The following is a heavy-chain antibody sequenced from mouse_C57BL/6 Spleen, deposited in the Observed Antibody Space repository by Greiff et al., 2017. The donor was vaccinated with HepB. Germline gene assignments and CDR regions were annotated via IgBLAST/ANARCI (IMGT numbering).Heavy chain of an antibody. CDR2: IYPGDGDT. CDR3: ARGEITTVVANAMDY. CDR1: GYAFSSSW. J-gene: IGHJ4*01. D-gene: IGHD1-1*01. Sequence: QVQLQQSGPELVKPGASVKISCKASGYAFSSSWMNWVKQSPGKGLEWIGRIYPGDGDTNYNGKFKGKATLTADKSSSTAYMQLSSLTSEDSAVYFCARGEITTVVANAMDYWGQGTSVTVSS. V-gene: IGHV1-82*01.